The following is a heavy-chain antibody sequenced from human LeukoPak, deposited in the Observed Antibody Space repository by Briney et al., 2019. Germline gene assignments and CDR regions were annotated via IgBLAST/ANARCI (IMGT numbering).Heavy chain of an antibody. V-gene: IGHV3-21*01. Sequence: GGSLRLSCAASGFTFTSYAMSWVRQAPGKGLEWVSSISSSSSYIYYADSVKGRFTISRDNAKNSLYLQMNSLRAEDTAVYYCARPIDSSGYYPSDWGQGTLVTVSS. CDR3: ARPIDSSGYYPSD. CDR1: GFTFTSYA. CDR2: ISSSSSYI. D-gene: IGHD3-22*01. J-gene: IGHJ4*02.